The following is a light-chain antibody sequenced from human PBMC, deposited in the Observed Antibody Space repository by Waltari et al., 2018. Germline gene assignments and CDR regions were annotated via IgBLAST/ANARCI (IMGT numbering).Light chain of an antibody. CDR2: WAS. V-gene: IGKV4-1*01. Sequence: DIVMTQSPDSLTVSLSERATINCKSSQSILYSSNNLNYLAWYQQRPGQPPKLLIYWASTRESGVPDRFSGSGSGTDFTLTISSLQAEDVAVYYCQQYYGSPPWTFGQGTKVEIK. J-gene: IGKJ1*01. CDR3: QQYYGSPPWT. CDR1: QSILYSSNNLNY.